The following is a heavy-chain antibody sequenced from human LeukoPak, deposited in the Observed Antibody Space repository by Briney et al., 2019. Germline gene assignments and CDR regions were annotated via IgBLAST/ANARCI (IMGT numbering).Heavy chain of an antibody. J-gene: IGHJ3*02. Sequence: SETLSLTCAVSGYSISSGYYWGWIRQPPGKGLEWIGSIYHSVSTYYNPSLKSRVTISVDTSKNQFSLKLSSVTAADTAVYYCARVDFADAFDIWGQGTMVTVSS. V-gene: IGHV4-38-2*01. CDR3: ARVDFADAFDI. CDR2: IYHSVST. CDR1: GYSISSGYY.